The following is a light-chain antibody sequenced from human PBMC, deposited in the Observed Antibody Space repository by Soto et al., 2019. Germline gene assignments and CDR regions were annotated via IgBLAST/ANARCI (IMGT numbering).Light chain of an antibody. CDR1: SSNIGNNY. CDR2: ENN. V-gene: IGLV1-51*02. CDR3: GTWDSSLNTWV. J-gene: IGLJ3*02. Sequence: QSVLTQPPSVSAAPGRKVTISCSGSSSNIGNNYASWYQQLPGTAPKLLIYENNKRPSGIPDRFSGSKSDTSATLGITGLQTGDEAYYYCGTWDSSLNTWVFGGGTKLTVL.